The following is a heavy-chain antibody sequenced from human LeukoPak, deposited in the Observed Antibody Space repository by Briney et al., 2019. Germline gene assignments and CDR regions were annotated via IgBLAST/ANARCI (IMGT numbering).Heavy chain of an antibody. CDR2: IYYSGST. Sequence: PSETLSLTCTVSGGSISSYYWSWIRQPPGKGLEWIGYIYYSGSTNYNPSLKSRVTISVDTSKNRFSLKLSSVTAADTAVYYCARWFTTSDFWSGYLDYWGQGTLVTVSS. V-gene: IGHV4-59*01. D-gene: IGHD3-3*01. CDR1: GGSISSYY. J-gene: IGHJ4*02. CDR3: ARWFTTSDFWSGYLDY.